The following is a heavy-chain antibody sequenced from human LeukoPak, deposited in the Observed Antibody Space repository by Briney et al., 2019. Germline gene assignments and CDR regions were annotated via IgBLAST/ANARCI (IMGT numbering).Heavy chain of an antibody. V-gene: IGHV3-48*01. CDR3: ARDGEESYNYYYMDV. Sequence: PGGSLRLSCAASGFTFSSYSMKWVRQAPGKGLEWVSYISSRSSTRYYADSVKGRFTISRDNAKNSLYLQMNSLRGEDTAVYYCARDGEESYNYYYMDVWGKGTTVTVSS. J-gene: IGHJ6*03. CDR1: GFTFSSYS. CDR2: ISSRSSTR. D-gene: IGHD3-10*01.